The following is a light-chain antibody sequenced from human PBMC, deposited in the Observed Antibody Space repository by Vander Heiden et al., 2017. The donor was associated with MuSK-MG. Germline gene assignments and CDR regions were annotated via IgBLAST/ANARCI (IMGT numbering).Light chain of an antibody. CDR2: EDT. Sequence: SYELPQPPSVSVSPGQTDSITCSGDTLGGTYACWYQQKPGQYPVLVIYEDTKRTSGIPERFSVSNSGNTATLTISGTQARDEADYYWQAGDSSTVVFGGGTKLTVL. CDR1: TLGGTY. J-gene: IGLJ3*02. V-gene: IGLV3-1*01. CDR3: QAGDSSTVV.